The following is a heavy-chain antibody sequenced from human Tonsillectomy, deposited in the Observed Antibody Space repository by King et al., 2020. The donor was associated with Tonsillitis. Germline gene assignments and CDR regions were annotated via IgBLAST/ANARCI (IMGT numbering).Heavy chain of an antibody. J-gene: IGHJ4*02. CDR1: GFTFSTYG. CDR2: IRYDGSKK. CDR3: AKDPTGGWFGEELNYFDY. D-gene: IGHD3-10*01. Sequence: QLVQSGGGVVQPGGSLRLSCAASGFTFSTYGMHWVRQAPGKGLEWVAFIRYDGSKKYYADSVKGRFTISRDNSKNTLYLQMNSLRGYVTAVYYCAKDPTGGWFGEELNYFDYWGQGTLVTVSS. V-gene: IGHV3-30*02.